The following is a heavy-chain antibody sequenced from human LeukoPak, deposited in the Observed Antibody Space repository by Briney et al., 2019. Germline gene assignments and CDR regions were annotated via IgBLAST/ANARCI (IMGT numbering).Heavy chain of an antibody. CDR2: FDPAEGEN. CDR1: GYTFTELS. V-gene: IGHV1-24*01. Sequence: ASVKVSCKVSGYTFTELSVHWVRQAPGKGLEWMGGFDPAEGENIDAQKFQGRVTLTVDTSTETVYMELSSLTSDDTAVYYCASKDVGVVPAAEDAFDIWGQGTMVTVSS. CDR3: ASKDVGVVPAAEDAFDI. J-gene: IGHJ3*02. D-gene: IGHD2-2*01.